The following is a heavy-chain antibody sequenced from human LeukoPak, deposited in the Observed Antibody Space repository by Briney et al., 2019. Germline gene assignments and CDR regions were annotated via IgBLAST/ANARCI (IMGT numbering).Heavy chain of an antibody. V-gene: IGHV3-13*01. D-gene: IGHD6-25*01. J-gene: IGHJ2*01. CDR1: GFSFSSFD. CDR3: ARGISGGLDI. CDR2: IGATGDT. Sequence: GGSLRLSCAASGFSFSSFDMHWVRQATGKGLEWVSSIGATGDTYYSGSVKGRFTISRENAKNSFYLQMNILGVGDTAMYYCARGISGGLDIWGRGTLVTVSS.